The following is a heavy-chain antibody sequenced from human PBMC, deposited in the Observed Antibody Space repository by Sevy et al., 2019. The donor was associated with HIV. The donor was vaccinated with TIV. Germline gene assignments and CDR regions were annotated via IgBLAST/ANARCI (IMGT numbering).Heavy chain of an antibody. Sequence: GGSLRLSCAASGFTFSSYGMHWVRQAPGKGLEWVAFIRYDGSNKYYADSVKGRFTISRDNSKNTLYLQMNSLRAEDTAVYYCAKGTGNRYCSSTSCRLHYYYYMDVWGKGTTVTVSS. D-gene: IGHD2-2*01. CDR3: AKGTGNRYCSSTSCRLHYYYYMDV. CDR2: IRYDGSNK. V-gene: IGHV3-30*02. J-gene: IGHJ6*03. CDR1: GFTFSSYG.